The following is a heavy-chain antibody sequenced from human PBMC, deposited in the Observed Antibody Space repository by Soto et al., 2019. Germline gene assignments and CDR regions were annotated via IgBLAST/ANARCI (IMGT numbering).Heavy chain of an antibody. CDR2: IKRKTDGGTT. CDR1: GFTFSNAW. CDR3: TTGDDYIWGSYRTIDY. J-gene: IGHJ4*02. Sequence: GGSLRLSCAASGFTFSNAWMSWVRQAPGKGLEWVGRIKRKTDGGTTDYAAPVKGRFTISRDDSKNTLYLQMNSLKTEDTAVYYCTTGDDYIWGSYRTIDYWGQGTLVTVSS. V-gene: IGHV3-15*01. D-gene: IGHD3-16*02.